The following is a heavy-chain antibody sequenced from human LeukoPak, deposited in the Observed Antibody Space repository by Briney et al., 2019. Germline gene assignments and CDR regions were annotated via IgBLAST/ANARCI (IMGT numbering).Heavy chain of an antibody. CDR2: ISVRDGDT. D-gene: IGHD4-23*01. V-gene: IGHV1-18*01. CDR1: GYESTGYTFPKYG. CDR3: ARLKFGVNSSDK. Sequence: ASVKVSCKASGYESTGYTFPKYGINWIRQAPGQGLERMGWISVRDGDTNYAQNIQDRVTMTTDTPTRTFYMEVRSLRSDDTAVYYCARLKFGVNSSDKWGQGTLVTVSS. J-gene: IGHJ4*02.